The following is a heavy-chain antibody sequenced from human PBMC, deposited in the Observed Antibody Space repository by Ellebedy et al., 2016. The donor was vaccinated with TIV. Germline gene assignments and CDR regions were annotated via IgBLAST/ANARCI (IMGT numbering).Heavy chain of an antibody. CDR2: ISAYNGNT. D-gene: IGHD3-22*01. Sequence: ASVKVSCXASGYTFTSYGISWVRQAPGQGLEWMGWISAYNGNTNYAQKLQGRVTMTTDTSTSAAYMELRSLRSDDTAVYYCARDHYYDSSGYLDYWGQGTLVTVSS. CDR3: ARDHYYDSSGYLDY. V-gene: IGHV1-18*01. CDR1: GYTFTSYG. J-gene: IGHJ4*02.